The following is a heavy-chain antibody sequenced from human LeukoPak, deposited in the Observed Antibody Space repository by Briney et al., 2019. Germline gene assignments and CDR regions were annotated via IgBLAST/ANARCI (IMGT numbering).Heavy chain of an antibody. V-gene: IGHV3-7*01. D-gene: IGHD2-8*01. Sequence: GRSLRLSCAASRFIFSHYWMSWVRQAPGKGLEWVANIKQDESEKYFVDSVKGRFTISRENAKNSLSLQMNSLRAEDTAIYYCARLNWICTNGVSYTGFDYWGQGTLVTVSS. J-gene: IGHJ4*02. CDR2: IKQDESEK. CDR1: RFIFSHYW. CDR3: ARLNWICTNGVSYTGFDY.